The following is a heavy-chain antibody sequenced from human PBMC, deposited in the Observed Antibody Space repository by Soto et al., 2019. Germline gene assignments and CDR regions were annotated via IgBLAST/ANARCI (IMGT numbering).Heavy chain of an antibody. J-gene: IGHJ3*02. CDR3: ARGIYYVLSGYYPAVFDM. CDR1: GGSMSSGHYY. V-gene: IGHV4-31*02. CDR2: IFYSGST. Sequence: TLSLTCTVSGGSMSSGHYYWTWIRPHPEKGLEWIGYIFYSGSTQYNPSLRSRLTISIDTSETHFSLRLSSVTAADTAVYYCARGIYYVLSGYYPAVFDMWGQWTLVTVSS. D-gene: IGHD3-9*01.